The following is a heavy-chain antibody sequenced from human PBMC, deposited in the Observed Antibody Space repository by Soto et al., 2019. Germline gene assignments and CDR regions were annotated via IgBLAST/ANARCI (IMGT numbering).Heavy chain of an antibody. J-gene: IGHJ4*02. CDR1: GFTFSSYA. CDR2: ISYDGSNK. Sequence: QVQLVESGGGVVQPGRSLRLSCAPSGFTFSSYAMHWVRQASGKGLEWVAVISYDGSNKYYADSVKGRFTISRDNSKNTLYLQMNSLRAEDTAVYYCAREIERLLGYWGQGTLVTVSS. CDR3: AREIERLLGY. V-gene: IGHV3-30-3*01. D-gene: IGHD3-3*01.